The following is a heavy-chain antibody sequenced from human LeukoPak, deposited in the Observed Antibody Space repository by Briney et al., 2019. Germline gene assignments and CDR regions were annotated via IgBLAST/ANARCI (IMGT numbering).Heavy chain of an antibody. V-gene: IGHV4-59*01. CDR2: IYYSGST. J-gene: IGHJ3*02. Sequence: SETLSLTCTVSGGSISSYYWRWIRQPPGKGLEWIGYIYYSGSTNYNPSLKSRVTISVNTSKHQFSLKLSSVTAADTAVYYCARTLGYCSSTSCPDAFDIWGQGTMVTVSS. D-gene: IGHD2-2*01. CDR1: GGSISSYY. CDR3: ARTLGYCSSTSCPDAFDI.